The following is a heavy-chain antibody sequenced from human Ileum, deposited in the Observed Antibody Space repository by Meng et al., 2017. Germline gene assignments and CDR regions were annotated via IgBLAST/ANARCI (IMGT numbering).Heavy chain of an antibody. CDR3: AREWIVVVVAATPPLDY. J-gene: IGHJ4*02. CDR1: GYTFTGYY. D-gene: IGHD2-15*01. Sequence: QGQPVRSGAGVKKPGASVKVSCKSSGYTFTGYYMHWVRQAPGQGLEWMGRINPNSGGTNYAQKFQGRVTMTRDTSISTAYMELSRLRSDDTAVYYCAREWIVVVVAATPPLDYWGQGTLVTVSS. V-gene: IGHV1-2*06. CDR2: INPNSGGT.